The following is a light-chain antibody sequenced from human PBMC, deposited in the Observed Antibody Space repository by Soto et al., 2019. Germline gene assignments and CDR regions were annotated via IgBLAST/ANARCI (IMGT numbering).Light chain of an antibody. CDR2: GAS. CDR3: QQYNNYICT. Sequence: EIEMTQSPSILSVSPGERVTISCRASQSVISSIAWYQQKPGQAPRLLIYGASTRESGIPARFSGSGSGTEFSLTISSLQSEDFAMFYCQQYNNYICTFGEGTKVEIK. CDR1: QSVISS. V-gene: IGKV3-15*01. J-gene: IGKJ4*01.